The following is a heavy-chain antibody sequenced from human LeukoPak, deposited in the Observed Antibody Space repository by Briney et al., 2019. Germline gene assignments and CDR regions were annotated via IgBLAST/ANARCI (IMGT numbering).Heavy chain of an antibody. D-gene: IGHD4-17*01. CDR1: GGSISSGNYH. V-gene: IGHV4-30-4*01. J-gene: IGHJ4*02. CDR3: ARGPTVTTDY. Sequence: SETPSLTSTVSGGSISSGNYHRNWFRHPPGKAPEWIGYKHYSGSTYYNPSLKSRATISVDTSKNQFSLNLSSVTAADTAVYYCARGPTVTTDYWGQGTLVTVSS. CDR2: KHYSGST.